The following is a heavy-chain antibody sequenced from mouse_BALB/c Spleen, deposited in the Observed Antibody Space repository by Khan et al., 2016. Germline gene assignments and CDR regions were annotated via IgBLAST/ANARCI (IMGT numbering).Heavy chain of an antibody. Sequence: EVKLLESGGGLVQPGGSLKLSCAASGFDFSRYWMSWVRQAPGKGLEWIGEINPDSSTINYTPSLKDRFIISRDNAKNTLYLQMRKVRSEDTVLYYGERAGYYGYLVNWGQGTLVTVSA. CDR3: ERAGYYGYLVN. CDR2: INPDSSTI. D-gene: IGHD1-1*01. CDR1: GFDFSRYW. V-gene: IGHV4-1*02. J-gene: IGHJ3*01.